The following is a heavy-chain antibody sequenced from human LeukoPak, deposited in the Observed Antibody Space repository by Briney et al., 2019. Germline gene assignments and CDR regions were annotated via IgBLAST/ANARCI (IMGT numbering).Heavy chain of an antibody. CDR1: GGSISSYY. CDR3: AGTTVTTSNWFDP. Sequence: PSETLSLTCTVSGGSISSYYWSWIRQPPGKGLEWIGYIYYSGSTNYNPSLKSRVTISVDTSKNQFSLKLSSVTAADPAVYYCAGTTVTTSNWFDPWGQGTLVTVSS. J-gene: IGHJ5*02. CDR2: IYYSGST. V-gene: IGHV4-59*08. D-gene: IGHD4-11*01.